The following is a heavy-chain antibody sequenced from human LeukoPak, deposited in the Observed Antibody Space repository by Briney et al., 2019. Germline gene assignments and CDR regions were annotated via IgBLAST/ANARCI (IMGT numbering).Heavy chain of an antibody. V-gene: IGHV3-7*01. J-gene: IGHJ4*02. Sequence: PGGSLRLSWAASGLRFSNSWMNWVRQAPGKGVEGVASIKPYGSEKYHVDSVKGRFTISRDNAKNSLFRQMNSLRVQDTAVYYCARGNYDGAGYWGQRTLVIVSS. D-gene: IGHD3-10*01. CDR2: IKPYGSEK. CDR3: ARGNYDGAGY. CDR1: GLRFSNSW.